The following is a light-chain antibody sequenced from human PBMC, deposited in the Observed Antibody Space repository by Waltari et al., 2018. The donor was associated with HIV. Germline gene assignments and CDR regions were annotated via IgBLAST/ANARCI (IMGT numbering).Light chain of an antibody. CDR2: EVS. CDR1: SSDVGGYNL. CDR3: CAYAGSTTYVM. Sequence: QSALTQPASVSGSPGQSITISCTGPSSDVGGYNLVSWYQQHPVKAPKLMISEVSKRRSGVCNRFSGSKSCNTASLTSAGLQAEDEADYYCCAYAGSTTYVMFGGGTKLTVL. J-gene: IGLJ3*02. V-gene: IGLV2-23*02.